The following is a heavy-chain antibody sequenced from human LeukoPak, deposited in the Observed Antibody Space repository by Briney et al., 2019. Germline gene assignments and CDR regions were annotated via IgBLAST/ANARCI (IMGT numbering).Heavy chain of an antibody. CDR1: RFTLSRNY. CDR3: ARDPARAVADAFDI. D-gene: IGHD6-19*01. J-gene: IGHJ3*02. CDR2: SYSGGST. V-gene: IGHV3-66*01. Sequence: GWSLTLSRAASRFTLSRNYMSWLSQAPGRGRAGVAVSYSGGSTEYADSVKGRFTLSRDNSQETLYLQMNSLRAEEPALYYCARDPARAVADAFDIWGEGTMVTVSS.